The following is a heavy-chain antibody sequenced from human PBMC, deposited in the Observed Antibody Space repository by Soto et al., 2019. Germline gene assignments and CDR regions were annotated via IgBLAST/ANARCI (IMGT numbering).Heavy chain of an antibody. CDR2: ISAYNGNT. V-gene: IGHV1-18*01. CDR1: GGTFSSYA. CDR3: ARVEQYDFWSGYQSNWFDP. Sequence: ASVKVSCKASGGTFSSYAISWVRQAPGQGLEWMGWISAYNGNTNYAQKLQGRVTMTTDTSTSTAYMELRSLRSDDTAVYYCARVEQYDFWSGYQSNWFDPWGQGTLVTVSA. D-gene: IGHD3-3*01. J-gene: IGHJ5*02.